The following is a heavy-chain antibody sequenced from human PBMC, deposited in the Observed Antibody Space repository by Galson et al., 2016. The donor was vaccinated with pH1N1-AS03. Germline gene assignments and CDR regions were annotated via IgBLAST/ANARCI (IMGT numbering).Heavy chain of an antibody. Sequence: SVKVSCKASGYNFATYGVSWVRQAPGRGPEWMGWIRIHSRGDTHYAQNFRDRATMTMDTTTNIANLELRDLRSDDTAIHDCARQDYDDYYFNGMDVWGQGTTVIVSS. V-gene: IGHV1-18*04. D-gene: IGHD4-17*01. CDR1: GYNFATYG. CDR3: ARQDYDDYYFNGMDV. CDR2: IRIHSRGDT. J-gene: IGHJ6*02.